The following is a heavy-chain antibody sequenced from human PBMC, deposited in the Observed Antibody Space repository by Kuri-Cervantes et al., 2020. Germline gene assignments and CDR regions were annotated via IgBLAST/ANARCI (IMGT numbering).Heavy chain of an antibody. CDR1: GFTFSSNY. Sequence: LSLTCAASGFTFSSNYMSCVRQAPGKGLEWVSVIYSGGSTYYADSVKGRFTISRDNSSNSLYLQMNSLRAEDTAVYYCARDLAYGGYITLNDYWGQGTLVTVSS. V-gene: IGHV3-53*01. J-gene: IGHJ4*02. CDR2: IYSGGST. CDR3: ARDLAYGGYITLNDY. D-gene: IGHD6-25*01.